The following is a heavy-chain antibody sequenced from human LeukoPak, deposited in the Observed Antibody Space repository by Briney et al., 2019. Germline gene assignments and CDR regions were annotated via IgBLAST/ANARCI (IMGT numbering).Heavy chain of an antibody. CDR2: IRSKAYGGTT. CDR1: GFTFGDYA. D-gene: IGHD1-14*01. Sequence: PGRSLRLSCTASGFTFGDYAMSWFRQAPGKGLEWVGFIRSKAYGGTTEYAASVKGRFTISRDDSKSIAYLQMNSLKTEDTAVYYCTRDPTKRSGRWDWFDPWGQGTLVTVSS. J-gene: IGHJ5*02. V-gene: IGHV3-49*03. CDR3: TRDPTKRSGRWDWFDP.